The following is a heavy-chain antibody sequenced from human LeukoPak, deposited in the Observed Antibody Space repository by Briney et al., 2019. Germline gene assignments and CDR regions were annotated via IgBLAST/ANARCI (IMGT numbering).Heavy chain of an antibody. D-gene: IGHD1-26*01. J-gene: IGHJ5*01. V-gene: IGHV4-61*09. Sequence: SQTLSLTCTVSGGSISSGGYYWSWVRQPPGKGLEWLGYIYTSGSTNYTPSLKNRVTISADTSKNHFSLKLSSVTAADTAVYYCASHRYPISTAFFVSWGQGTLVSVSS. CDR1: GGSISSGGYY. CDR2: IYTSGST. CDR3: ASHRYPISTAFFVS.